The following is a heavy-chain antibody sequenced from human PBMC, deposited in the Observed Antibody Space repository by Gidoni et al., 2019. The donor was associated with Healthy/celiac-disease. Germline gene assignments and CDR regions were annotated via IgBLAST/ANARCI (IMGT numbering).Heavy chain of an antibody. CDR3: ASSRDGYNDY. J-gene: IGHJ4*02. CDR1: GGSFRGYY. D-gene: IGHD5-12*01. V-gene: IGHV4-34*01. Sequence: QVQLQQWGAGLLKPSETMSLTCAVYGGSFRGYYWSWIRHPPGKGLEWIWEINHSGSTNYNPYLKSRVTISVDTSKNQFSLKLSSVTAADTAVYYCASSRDGYNDYWGQGTLVTVSS. CDR2: INHSGST.